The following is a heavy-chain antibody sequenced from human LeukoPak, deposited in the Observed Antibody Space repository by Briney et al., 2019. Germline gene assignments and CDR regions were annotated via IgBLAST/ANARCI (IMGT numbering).Heavy chain of an antibody. V-gene: IGHV3-21*01. CDR3: ARDSLGGNSNDAFDI. J-gene: IGHJ3*02. Sequence: GGSLRLSCAASGFTFSSYSMNWVRQAPGKGLEWVSSISSSSSYIYYADSVKGRFTISRDNAKNSLYLQMNSLRAEDTAVYYCARDSLGGNSNDAFDIWGQGTMVTVSS. D-gene: IGHD4-23*01. CDR2: ISSSSSYI. CDR1: GFTFSSYS.